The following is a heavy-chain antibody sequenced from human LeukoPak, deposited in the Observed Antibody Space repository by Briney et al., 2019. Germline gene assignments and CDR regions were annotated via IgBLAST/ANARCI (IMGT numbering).Heavy chain of an antibody. CDR2: INSDGRST. CDR3: TRVSYADGGYFDY. D-gene: IGHD3-16*01. CDR1: GYPLRRYC. V-gene: IGHV3-74*01. J-gene: IGHJ4*02. Sequence: QPGGTLRLSCAASGYPLRRYCMHGVPGAPPGGRVCVSHINSDGRSTTYADSVKGRFTISRDNAKNSLYLQMNSLTAEDTAVYYCTRVSYADGGYFDYWGQGTLVTVSS.